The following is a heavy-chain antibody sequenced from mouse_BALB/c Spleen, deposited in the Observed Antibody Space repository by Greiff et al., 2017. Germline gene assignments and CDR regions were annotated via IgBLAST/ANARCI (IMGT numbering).Heavy chain of an antibody. Sequence: EVKVVESGGGLVQPGGSRKLSCAASGFTFSSFGMHWVRQAPEKGLEWVAYISSGSSTIYYADTVKGRFTISRDNPKNTLFLQMTSLRSEDTAMYYCARSPYGYDRAWFAYWGQGTLVTVSA. D-gene: IGHD2-2*01. CDR3: ARSPYGYDRAWFAY. CDR2: ISSGSSTI. J-gene: IGHJ3*01. V-gene: IGHV5-17*02. CDR1: GFTFSSFG.